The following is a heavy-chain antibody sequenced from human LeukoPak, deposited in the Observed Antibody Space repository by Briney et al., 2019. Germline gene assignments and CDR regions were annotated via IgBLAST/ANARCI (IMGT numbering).Heavy chain of an antibody. CDR3: AKDRPTGDLDY. CDR1: GFIVSDYH. D-gene: IGHD7-27*01. V-gene: IGHV3-30*18. Sequence: GGSLRLSCAASGFIVSDYHMNWVRQAPGKGLEWVAVISYDGSNKYYADSVKGRFTISRDNSKNTLYLQMNSLRAEDTAVYYCAKDRPTGDLDYWGQGTLVTVSS. J-gene: IGHJ4*02. CDR2: ISYDGSNK.